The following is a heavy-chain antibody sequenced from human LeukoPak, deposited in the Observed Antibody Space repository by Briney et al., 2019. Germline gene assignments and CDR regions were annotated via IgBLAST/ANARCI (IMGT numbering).Heavy chain of an antibody. D-gene: IGHD3-22*01. V-gene: IGHV1-2*02. CDR2: INPNSGGT. CDR1: GYTFTGYY. Sequence: ASVKVSCKASGYTFTGYYMHWVRQAPGQGLEWMGWINPNSGGTNYAQKFQGRVTMTRDTSISTAYMELSRLRSDDTAVYYCARDWGYYYDSSGMTYNWFDPWGQGTLVTVSS. CDR3: ARDWGYYYDSSGMTYNWFDP. J-gene: IGHJ5*02.